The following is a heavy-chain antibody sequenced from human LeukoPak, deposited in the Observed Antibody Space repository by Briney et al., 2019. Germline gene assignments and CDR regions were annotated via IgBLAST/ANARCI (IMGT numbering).Heavy chain of an antibody. CDR3: TTAGFH. Sequence: GGSLRLSCAASGFTFSNAWMSWVRQAPGQGLEWVGCIKSKTDGGTTDYAAPVKGRFTISRDDSKDTLYLQMNSLKTEDTAVYYCTTAGFHWGQGTLVTVSS. D-gene: IGHD3-10*01. CDR1: GFTFSNAW. V-gene: IGHV3-15*01. CDR2: IKSKTDGGTT. J-gene: IGHJ4*02.